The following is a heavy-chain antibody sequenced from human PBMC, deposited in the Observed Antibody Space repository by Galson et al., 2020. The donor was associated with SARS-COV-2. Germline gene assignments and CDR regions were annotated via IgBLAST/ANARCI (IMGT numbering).Heavy chain of an antibody. Sequence: SETLSLTCTVSGGSISSGNYYWSWVRQHPGKDLEWIGYIYHSGSTYYNPSLKSRITMSVDTSKNQCSLKLNSVTAADTAVYYCARDRGTYYYETSGYYYGEAFDIWGQGTMVTVSS. CDR3: ARDRGTYYYETSGYYYGEAFDI. J-gene: IGHJ3*02. CDR2: IYHSGST. V-gene: IGHV4-31*03. CDR1: GGSISSGNYY. D-gene: IGHD3-22*01.